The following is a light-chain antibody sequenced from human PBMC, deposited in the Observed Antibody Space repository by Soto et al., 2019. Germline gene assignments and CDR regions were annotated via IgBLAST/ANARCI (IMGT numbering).Light chain of an antibody. CDR1: QSVSSY. Sequence: IVLTQSPPPLSLSPGERATLSFRASQSVSSYLAWYQQKPGQAPRLLIYDASNRATGIPARFSGSGSGTDFTLTISRLEPEDFAVYYCQQYDSSPRTFGQGTKVDIK. V-gene: IGKV3-20*01. CDR3: QQYDSSPRT. J-gene: IGKJ1*01. CDR2: DAS.